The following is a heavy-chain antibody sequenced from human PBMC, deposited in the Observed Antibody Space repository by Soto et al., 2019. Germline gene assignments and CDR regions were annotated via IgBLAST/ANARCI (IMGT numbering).Heavy chain of an antibody. CDR2: IWYDGTQK. CDR1: GFTFNTYS. V-gene: IGHV3-33*01. D-gene: IGHD4-17*01. Sequence: GGSLILSCEASGFTFNTYSMHWVRQPPGKGLEWLAAIWYDGTQKYYADSVKGRFIISRDHSKKTLYLEMNSLRAEDTAVYYCARAGVTTVTGLWHVHSWGMGTRVSVSS. CDR3: ARAGVTTVTGLWHVHS. J-gene: IGHJ4*02.